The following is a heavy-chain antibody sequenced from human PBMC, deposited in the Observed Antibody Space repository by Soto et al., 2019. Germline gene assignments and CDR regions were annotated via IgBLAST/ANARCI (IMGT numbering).Heavy chain of an antibody. Sequence: VKVSCKASGYTFTGYYMHWVRQAPGQGLEWMGWINPNSGGTKYAQKFQGWVTMTRDTSISTAYMELRRLRSDDTAEYYCARDRSCGGDCYYFDYWGQGTLVTVSS. CDR3: ARDRSCGGDCYYFDY. CDR2: INPNSGGT. J-gene: IGHJ4*02. CDR1: GYTFTGYY. D-gene: IGHD2-21*02. V-gene: IGHV1-2*04.